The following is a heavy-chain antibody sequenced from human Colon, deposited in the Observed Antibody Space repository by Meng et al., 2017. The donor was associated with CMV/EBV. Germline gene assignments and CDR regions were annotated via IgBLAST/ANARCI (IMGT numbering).Heavy chain of an antibody. CDR3: ATDGGAWNLDH. CDR1: GFTFSSYW. V-gene: IGHV3-30*02. Sequence: GGSLRLSCAASGFTFSSYWMHWVRQAPGKGLEWVAYIWYDETEKSSADSVRGRFTVSRDNSRNTLYLQMSRLRAEDTAIYYCATDGGAWNLDHWGQGTLVTVSS. CDR2: IWYDETEK. J-gene: IGHJ4*02. D-gene: IGHD1-1*01.